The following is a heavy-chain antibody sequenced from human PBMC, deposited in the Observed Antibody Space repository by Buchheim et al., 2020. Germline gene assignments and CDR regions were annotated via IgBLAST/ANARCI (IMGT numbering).Heavy chain of an antibody. CDR3: ATLRFLEWSHYYGMDV. Sequence: QVQLVESGGGVVQPGRSLRLSCAASGFTFSSYGMHWVRQAPGKGLEWVAVIWYDGSNKYYADSVKGRFTISRDNSKNTLYLQMNSLRAEDTAVYYCATLRFLEWSHYYGMDVWGQGTT. D-gene: IGHD3-3*01. J-gene: IGHJ6*02. CDR1: GFTFSSYG. CDR2: IWYDGSNK. V-gene: IGHV3-33*01.